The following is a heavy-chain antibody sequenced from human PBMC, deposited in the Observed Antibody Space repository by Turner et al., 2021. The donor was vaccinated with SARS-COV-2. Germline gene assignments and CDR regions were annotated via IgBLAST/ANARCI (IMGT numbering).Heavy chain of an antibody. CDR1: GGSISSSSYY. V-gene: IGHV4-39*01. Sequence: QLQLPESGPGLVKPSETLSLTCTVSGGSISSSSYYWGWIRQPPGKGLEWIGSIYYSGSTYYNPSLKSRVTISVDTSKNQFSLKLSSVTAADTAVYYCAGEEVVFRASHTLYYYGMDVWGQGTTVTVSS. CDR3: AGEEVVFRASHTLYYYGMDV. D-gene: IGHD3-22*01. CDR2: IYYSGST. J-gene: IGHJ6*02.